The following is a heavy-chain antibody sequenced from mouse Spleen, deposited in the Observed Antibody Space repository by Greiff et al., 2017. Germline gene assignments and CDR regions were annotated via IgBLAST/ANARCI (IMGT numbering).Heavy chain of an antibody. CDR3: ARFDYRYDGYAMDY. Sequence: EVQLQQSGPVLVKPGASVKMSCKASGYTFTDYYMNWVKQSHGKSLEWIGVINPYNGGTSYNQKFKGKATLTVDKSSSTAYMELNSLTSEDSAVYYCARFDYRYDGYAMDYWGQGTSVTVSS. J-gene: IGHJ4*01. CDR2: INPYNGGT. CDR1: GYTFTDYY. V-gene: IGHV1-19*01. D-gene: IGHD2-14*01.